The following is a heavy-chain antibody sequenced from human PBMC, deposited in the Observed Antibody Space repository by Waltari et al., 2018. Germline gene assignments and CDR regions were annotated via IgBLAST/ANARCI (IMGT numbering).Heavy chain of an antibody. J-gene: IGHJ4*02. CDR3: ASDRLGYWRISHFY. CDR2: SNHSGST. V-gene: IGHV4-34*01. D-gene: IGHD2-2*03. Sequence: QVQLQQWGAGLLKPSETLSLTCAVYGGSFSGSYCSWVRQPPGKGLGWIGESNHSGSTNYNPSLKSRVTMSVDTSKNQFSLKLTSVTAADTAVYYCASDRLGYWRISHFYWGQGTLVTVSS. CDR1: GGSFSGSY.